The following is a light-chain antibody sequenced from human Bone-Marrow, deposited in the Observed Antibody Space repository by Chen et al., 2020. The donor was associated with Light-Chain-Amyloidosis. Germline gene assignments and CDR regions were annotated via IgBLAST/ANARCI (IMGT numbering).Light chain of an antibody. CDR3: AAWDGSLSGYV. CDR2: RNN. V-gene: IGLV1-47*01. CDR1: SSTIGINY. Sequence: QSVLTQPPSASGTPGQRVPISCSGASSTIGINYVYWSQPFPGSAPNLLIHRNNQRPPGVPDRFSASKAGTSAFLAISGLRYEDEADYYCAAWDGSLSGYVFGTGTKVIVL. J-gene: IGLJ1*01.